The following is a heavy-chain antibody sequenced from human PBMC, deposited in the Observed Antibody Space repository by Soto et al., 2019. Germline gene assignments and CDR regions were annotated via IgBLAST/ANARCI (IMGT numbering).Heavy chain of an antibody. CDR3: TRDGGRAYEMDM. J-gene: IGHJ6*02. D-gene: IGHD3-16*01. Sequence: EVQLVESGGGLVQPGGSLRLSCVASVFSISDYSLNWVRQAPGKGLEWVSYTSKNLVYKSYSDSMRGRFTISRDNAKNSLFLQMNSLRDEDTAVYYCTRDGGRAYEMDMWGQGTTVTVSS. V-gene: IGHV3-48*02. CDR2: TSKNLVYK. CDR1: VFSISDYS.